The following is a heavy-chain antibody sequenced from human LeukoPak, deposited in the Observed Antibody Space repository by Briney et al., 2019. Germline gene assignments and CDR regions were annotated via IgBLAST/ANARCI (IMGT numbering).Heavy chain of an antibody. Sequence: SETLSLTCTVSGGSVSSSGYYWGWIRQPPGKGLEWIGTVYYSGSTYYNPSLKSRVTISVDTSKNQFSLRLSSVTAADTAVYYCARIVGRLRWFDPWGQGTLVTVSS. V-gene: IGHV4-39*01. CDR3: ARIVGRLRWFDP. D-gene: IGHD5-18*01. J-gene: IGHJ5*02. CDR2: VYYSGST. CDR1: GGSVSSSGYY.